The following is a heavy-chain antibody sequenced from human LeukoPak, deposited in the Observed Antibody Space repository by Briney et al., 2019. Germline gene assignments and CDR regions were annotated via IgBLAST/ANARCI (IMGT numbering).Heavy chain of an antibody. J-gene: IGHJ5*02. CDR1: GYTFTNYD. D-gene: IGHD3-22*01. Sequence: GASVRVSCTASGYTFTNYDINWVRQAPGQGLEWMGWMNPNSGNTGYAQKFQGRVTFTRNTSISTAYMELSSLRSEDTAVYYCAKTSGYYLDNWFDPWGQGTLVTVSS. CDR3: AKTSGYYLDNWFDP. V-gene: IGHV1-8*01. CDR2: MNPNSGNT.